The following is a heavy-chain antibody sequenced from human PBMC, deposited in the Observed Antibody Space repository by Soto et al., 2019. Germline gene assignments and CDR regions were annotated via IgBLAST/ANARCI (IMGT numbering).Heavy chain of an antibody. CDR1: GGSFSGYY. D-gene: IGHD3-10*01. J-gene: IGHJ1*01. V-gene: IGHV4-34*01. CDR3: ARGTWRVRGVIAEYFQH. CDR2: INHSGST. Sequence: SETLSLTCAVYGGSFSGYYWSWIRQPPGKGLEWIGEINHSGSTSYNPSLKSRVTITVDTSKNQFSLKLSSVTAADTAVYYCARGTWRVRGVIAEYFQHWGQGTLVTVSS.